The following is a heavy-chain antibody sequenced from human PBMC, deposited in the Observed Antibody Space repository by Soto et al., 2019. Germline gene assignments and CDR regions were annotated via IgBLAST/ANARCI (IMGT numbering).Heavy chain of an antibody. CDR2: INHSGST. J-gene: IGHJ6*02. V-gene: IGHV4-34*01. Sequence: PSATLSLTCAVYGGSFSGYYWSWIRQPPGKGLEWIGEINHSGSTNYNPSLKSRVTISVDTSKNQFSLKLSSVTAADTAVYYCARSLAADFWSGYLRYYYYYGMEVWGQGTKVTVSS. D-gene: IGHD3-3*01. CDR1: GGSFSGYY. CDR3: ARSLAADFWSGYLRYYYYYGMEV.